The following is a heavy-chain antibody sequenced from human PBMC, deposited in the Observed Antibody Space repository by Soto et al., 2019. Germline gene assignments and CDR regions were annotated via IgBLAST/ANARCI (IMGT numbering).Heavy chain of an antibody. CDR1: GGSFSGYY. CDR3: ARVRDWFDP. V-gene: IGHV4-34*01. D-gene: IGHD3-3*01. CDR2: IDHSGYT. J-gene: IGHJ5*02. Sequence: SETLSLTCAVYGGSFSGYYWNRIRQPPGKGLEWIGEIDHSGYTNYNPSLKSRVTISVDTSKNQFSLRLTSVTAADTAVYYCARVRDWFDPWGQGTLVTVSS.